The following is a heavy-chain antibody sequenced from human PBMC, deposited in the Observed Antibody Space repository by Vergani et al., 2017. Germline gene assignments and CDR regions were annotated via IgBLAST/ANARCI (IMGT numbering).Heavy chain of an antibody. V-gene: IGHV1-24*01. J-gene: IGHJ6*02. D-gene: IGHD2-21*02. Sequence: QVQLVQSGAEVKKPGASVKVSCKVSGYTLTELSMHWVRQAPGKGLEWMGGFDPEDGETIYAQKFQDRVTMTEDTSTSTAYMELTSLRSQDTAVYYCARDPRGYGGDPEDYYYGMDVWGQGTTVTVSS. CDR1: GYTLTELS. CDR2: FDPEDGET. CDR3: ARDPRGYGGDPEDYYYGMDV.